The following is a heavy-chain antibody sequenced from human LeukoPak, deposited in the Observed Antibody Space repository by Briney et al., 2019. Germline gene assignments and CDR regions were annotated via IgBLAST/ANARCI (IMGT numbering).Heavy chain of an antibody. J-gene: IGHJ4*01. Sequence: GGSLRLSCATSGFTFSTYAMTWVRLAPGKGLEWVSAIDIYSTKTNYADSVKGRFTISRDNSKNTLYLQMNSLRGEDTAIYYCARDWKADFWGHGTLVTVSS. CDR3: ARDWKADF. V-gene: IGHV3-23*05. CDR2: IDIYSTKT. D-gene: IGHD1-1*01. CDR1: GFTFSTYA.